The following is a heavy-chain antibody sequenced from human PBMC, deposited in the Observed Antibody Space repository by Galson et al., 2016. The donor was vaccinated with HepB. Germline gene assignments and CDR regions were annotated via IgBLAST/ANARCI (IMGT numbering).Heavy chain of an antibody. J-gene: IGHJ6*02. V-gene: IGHV3-30-3*01. CDR3: ARPFGDYGHYYDYGVDV. Sequence: SLRLSCAASGFTFSTYAMHWVRQAPGKGLEWVALISYGGTTKYYADSVKGRFTISRDTPKNTLYLQMNSLRPEDTAVYYCARPFGDYGHYYDYGVDVWGQGTTVTVSS. D-gene: IGHD4-17*01. CDR2: ISYGGTTK. CDR1: GFTFSTYA.